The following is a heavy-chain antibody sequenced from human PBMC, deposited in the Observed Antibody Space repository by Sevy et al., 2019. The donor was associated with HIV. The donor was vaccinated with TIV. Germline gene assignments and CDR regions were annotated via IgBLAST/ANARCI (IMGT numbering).Heavy chain of an antibody. CDR1: EFTFSSHA. J-gene: IGHJ3*02. V-gene: IGHV3-23*01. Sequence: GGSLRLSCAASEFTFSSHAVSWVRQAPGKGLEWVSAISGNGENRHYADSVRGRFIISRDNFKNTLYLQMNSLRAEDTALYYCARDGRGISAFDIWGQGTMVTVSS. CDR2: ISGNGENR. CDR3: ARDGRGISAFDI. D-gene: IGHD3-3*02.